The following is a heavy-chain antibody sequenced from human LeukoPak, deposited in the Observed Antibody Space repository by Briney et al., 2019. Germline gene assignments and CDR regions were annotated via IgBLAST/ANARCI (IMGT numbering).Heavy chain of an antibody. D-gene: IGHD3-16*01. CDR1: RFTVSSNY. V-gene: IGHV3-66*01. J-gene: IGHJ4*02. CDR3: ARGRFGLSLDY. Sequence: GGSLRLSRAASRFTVSSNYMSWVRQAPGKGLEWVSFIYSSGSTCYADSVRGRFTISRDNSNNTLYLQMNSLRVEDTAVYYCARGRFGLSLDYWGQGTLVTVSS. CDR2: IYSSGST.